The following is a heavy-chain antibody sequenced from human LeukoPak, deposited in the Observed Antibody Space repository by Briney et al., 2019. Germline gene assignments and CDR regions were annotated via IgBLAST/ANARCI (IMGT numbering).Heavy chain of an antibody. CDR3: ARGLYYDYVWGSYRSDAFDI. V-gene: IGHV1-8*01. J-gene: IGHJ3*02. Sequence: ASVKVSCKDSGYTFTSYDINWVRQATGQGLEWMGWMNLNSGNTGYAQKFQGRVTMTRNTSISTAYMELSSLRSEDTAVYYCARGLYYDYVWGSYRSDAFDIWGQGTMVTVSS. CDR2: MNLNSGNT. CDR1: GYTFTSYD. D-gene: IGHD3-16*02.